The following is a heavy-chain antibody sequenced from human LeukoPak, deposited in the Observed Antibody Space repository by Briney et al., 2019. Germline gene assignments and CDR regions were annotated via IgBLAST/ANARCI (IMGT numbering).Heavy chain of an antibody. CDR3: ARVRGSSWPTYYFDY. V-gene: IGHV1-46*01. J-gene: IGHJ4*02. Sequence: ASVKVSCKASGYTFTSYYMHWVRQAPGQGLEWMGIINPSGGSTSYAQKFQGRVTMTRDTSMSTVYMELSSLGSEDTDVYYCARVRGSSWPTYYFDYWGQGTLVTVSS. CDR2: INPSGGST. CDR1: GYTFTSYY. D-gene: IGHD6-13*01.